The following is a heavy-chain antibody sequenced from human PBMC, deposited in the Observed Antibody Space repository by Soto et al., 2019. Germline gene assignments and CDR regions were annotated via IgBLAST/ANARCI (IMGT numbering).Heavy chain of an antibody. D-gene: IGHD3-22*01. Sequence: AETLSLTCTVSVGSITTSYWSWVRQPLGKALEWIGYISCRGSTNYNPSLKSRLTISIATSKSQISLKLTSMTTADTAVYYCASSGIVGREVNTWFDPWGQGTLVTVSS. CDR2: ISCRGST. V-gene: IGHV4-59*01. CDR1: VGSITTSY. J-gene: IGHJ5*02. CDR3: ASSGIVGREVNTWFDP.